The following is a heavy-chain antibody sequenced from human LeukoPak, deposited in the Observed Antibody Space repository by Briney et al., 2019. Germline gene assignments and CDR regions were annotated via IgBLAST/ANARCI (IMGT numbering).Heavy chain of an antibody. J-gene: IGHJ5*02. CDR3: ARGRGLIGTSRFDP. D-gene: IGHD3-10*01. CDR2: NNAGNGNR. Sequence: GASVKVSCKTSGYTFSNSGLHWVRQAPGQSLEWMGWNNAGNGNRKYSQKFQDRLTITRDTSASTVYMELNSLKSEDTAMYFCARGRGLIGTSRFDPWGQGTLVIVSS. CDR1: GYTFSNSG. V-gene: IGHV1-3*01.